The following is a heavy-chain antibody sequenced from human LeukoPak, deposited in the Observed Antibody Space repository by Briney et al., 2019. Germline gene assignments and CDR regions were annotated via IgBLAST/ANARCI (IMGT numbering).Heavy chain of an antibody. D-gene: IGHD1-26*01. Sequence: GGSLRLSCAASGFTFDDYGMSWVRQAPGKGLEWVSGINWNGGSTGYEDSVKSRFTISRDNAKNSLYLQMNSLRAEDTASYYCARLGVGATRDAFDIWGQGTMVTVSS. J-gene: IGHJ3*02. CDR1: GFTFDDYG. CDR3: ARLGVGATRDAFDI. CDR2: INWNGGST. V-gene: IGHV3-20*04.